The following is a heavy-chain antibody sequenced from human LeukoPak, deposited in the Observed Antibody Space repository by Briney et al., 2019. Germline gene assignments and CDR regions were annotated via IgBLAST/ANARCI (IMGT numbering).Heavy chain of an antibody. V-gene: IGHV3-48*02. J-gene: IGHJ4*02. D-gene: IGHD3-10*01. CDR1: GFTFSTYS. CDR2: ITSSGRTI. Sequence: GGSLRLSCAASGFTFSTYSMNWVRQAPGKGLEWVSYITSSGRTIYYADSVKGRFTISRDSAKNSLYLQMNSLRDEDTAVYYCARWGYSDSGLDYWGQGTLVTVSS. CDR3: ARWGYSDSGLDY.